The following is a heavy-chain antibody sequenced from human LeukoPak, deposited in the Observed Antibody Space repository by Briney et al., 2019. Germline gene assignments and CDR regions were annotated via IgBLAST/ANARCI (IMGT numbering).Heavy chain of an antibody. CDR2: IRAYNGNT. CDR1: GYTFTSYG. Sequence: GASVKVSCKASGYTFTSYGISWVRQAPGQGLEWMGWIRAYNGNTNNAQKLQGRVTMTTDTSTSTAYMELRSLRSDDTAVYYCAREGDSSGWGDYFDYWGQGTLVTVSS. V-gene: IGHV1-18*01. CDR3: AREGDSSGWGDYFDY. J-gene: IGHJ4*02. D-gene: IGHD6-19*01.